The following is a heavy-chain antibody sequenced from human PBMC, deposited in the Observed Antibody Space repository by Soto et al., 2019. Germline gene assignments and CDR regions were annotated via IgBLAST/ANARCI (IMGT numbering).Heavy chain of an antibody. D-gene: IGHD2-2*01. J-gene: IGHJ4*02. CDR1: GGSFSGYY. Sequence: QVQLQQGGAGLLKPSETLSLTCAVYGGSFSGYYWSWIRQPPGKGLEWIGEINHSGSTNYNPSLKSRLTKAVDTSKNQFSLKMSSVTAADTAVYYCARGRKNIVVVPAAHHGAPDYWGQGTLVTVSS. CDR2: INHSGST. V-gene: IGHV4-34*01. CDR3: ARGRKNIVVVPAAHHGAPDY.